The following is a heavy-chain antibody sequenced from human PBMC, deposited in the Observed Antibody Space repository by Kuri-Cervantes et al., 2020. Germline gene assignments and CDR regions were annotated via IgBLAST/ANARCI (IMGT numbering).Heavy chain of an antibody. CDR1: GYSISSGYY. Sequence: SETLFLTCAVSGYSISSGYYWGWIRQPPGKGLEWIGYIYYSGSTFYNPSLKSRVTILVDTSKNQLSLKLSSVTAADTAMYYCARDHGDYFDYWGQGTLVTVSS. CDR2: IYYSGST. CDR3: ARDHGDYFDY. J-gene: IGHJ4*02. D-gene: IGHD4-17*01. V-gene: IGHV4-38-2*02.